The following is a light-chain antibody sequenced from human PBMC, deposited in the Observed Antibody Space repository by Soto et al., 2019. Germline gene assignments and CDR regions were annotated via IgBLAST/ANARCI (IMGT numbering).Light chain of an antibody. Sequence: QSALTQPASVSGSPGQSITISCTGTSSDVGGYNYVSWYQQHPGKAPKLMIYDVSNRPAGVSNRFSGSKSGNTASLTISGLPAEDEPDYYCSSYTSSSTLLYVFGTGTKVTVL. J-gene: IGLJ1*01. CDR2: DVS. V-gene: IGLV2-14*01. CDR1: SSDVGGYNY. CDR3: SSYTSSSTLLYV.